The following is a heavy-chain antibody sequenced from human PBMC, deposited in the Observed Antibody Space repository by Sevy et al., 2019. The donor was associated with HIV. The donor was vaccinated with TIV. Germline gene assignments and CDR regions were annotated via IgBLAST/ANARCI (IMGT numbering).Heavy chain of an antibody. D-gene: IGHD3-22*01. J-gene: IGHJ4*02. CDR3: ATDSVLLKGRYYDSSGSYLHY. CDR2: FDPEDGET. Sequence: ASVKVSCKVSGYIFTELSMHWVRQAPGKGLEWMGGFDPEDGETIYAQTFQGRVTMTEDTSTDTAYMDLSSLRSEDTAVYYCATDSVLLKGRYYDSSGSYLHYWGQGTLVTVSS. V-gene: IGHV1-24*01. CDR1: GYIFTELS.